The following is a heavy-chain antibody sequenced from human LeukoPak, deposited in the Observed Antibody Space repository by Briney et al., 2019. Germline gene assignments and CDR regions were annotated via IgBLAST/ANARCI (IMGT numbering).Heavy chain of an antibody. Sequence: SETLSLTRAVHGGSRSGYYWSWIRQPPGKGLEWIGEINHSGSTNYNPSLKSRVTISVDTSKNQFSLKLSSETAADTAVYYCARGPQAYGSGSYRQKAFDIWGQGTMVTVSS. V-gene: IGHV4-34*01. CDR3: ARGPQAYGSGSYRQKAFDI. J-gene: IGHJ3*02. D-gene: IGHD3-10*01. CDR1: GGSRSGYY. CDR2: INHSGST.